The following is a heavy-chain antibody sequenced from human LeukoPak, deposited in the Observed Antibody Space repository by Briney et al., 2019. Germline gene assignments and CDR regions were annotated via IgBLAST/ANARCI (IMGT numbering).Heavy chain of an antibody. CDR2: INPSGGST. CDR3: ARATPEGIAAAGADY. D-gene: IGHD6-13*01. CDR1: GYTFTSYY. J-gene: IGHJ4*02. V-gene: IGHV1-46*01. Sequence: ASVKVSCKASGYTFTSYYMHWVRQAPGQGLEWMGIINPSGGSTSYAQKFQGRVTMTRDTSTSTVYMELSSLRSEDTAVYYCARATPEGIAAAGADYWGQGTLVTVSS.